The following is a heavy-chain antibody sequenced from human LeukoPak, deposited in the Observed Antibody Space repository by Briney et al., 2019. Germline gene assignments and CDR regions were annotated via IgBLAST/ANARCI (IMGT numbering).Heavy chain of an antibody. J-gene: IGHJ4*02. CDR2: IKSDGNTT. D-gene: IGHD3-3*01. CDR3: ARGVLASVREFDY. Sequence: GGSLGLSCAASGFSFSSYWMHWVRQAPGKGLVWVSRIKSDGNTTTYADSVKGRFTISRDNAKNTLYLQMNSLRAEDTAVYYCARGVLASVREFDYWGQGTLVTVSS. V-gene: IGHV3-74*01. CDR1: GFSFSSYW.